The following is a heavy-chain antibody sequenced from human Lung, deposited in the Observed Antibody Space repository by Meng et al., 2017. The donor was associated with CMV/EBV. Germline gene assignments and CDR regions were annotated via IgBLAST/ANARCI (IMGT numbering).Heavy chain of an antibody. CDR3: LRRSGGSV. D-gene: IGHD3-10*01. V-gene: IGHV4-4*02. CDR2: IPHRGSS. Sequence: QVQLRESGPALVKASETLSLTCAVSGDSITNHNWWAWVRQPPGKGLEWIGEIPHRGSSAYTPSLKSRVSMSIDKSKNHFSLKLTSVTAADTAVYHCLRRSGGSVWGQGTLVTVSS. CDR1: GDSITNHNW. J-gene: IGHJ1*01.